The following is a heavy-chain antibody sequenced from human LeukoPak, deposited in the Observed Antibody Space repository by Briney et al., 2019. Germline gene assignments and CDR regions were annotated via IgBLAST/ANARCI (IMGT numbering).Heavy chain of an antibody. V-gene: IGHV4-59*01. CDR3: ARDSSGYGSAWYFDL. J-gene: IGHJ2*01. Sequence: PSETLSLTRTVWGGSLTGYYWSWIRQTPGKGLEWIGYGHYSGTTSYDPSLKSRVTISADMSRNQFSLRLSSVTAADTAVYYCARDSSGYGSAWYFDLWGRGTLVTVSS. CDR1: GGSLTGYY. D-gene: IGHD6-19*01. CDR2: GHYSGTT.